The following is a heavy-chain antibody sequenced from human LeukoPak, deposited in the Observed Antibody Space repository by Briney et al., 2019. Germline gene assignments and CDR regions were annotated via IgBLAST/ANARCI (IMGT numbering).Heavy chain of an antibody. D-gene: IGHD6-13*01. CDR1: GASIRSSSYY. V-gene: IGHV4-39*07. CDR2: IYYSGST. J-gene: IGHJ2*01. Sequence: PSETLSLTCTVSGASIRSSSYYWGWIRQSPGKGLEWIGNIYYSGSTNYNPSLKSRVTISVDTSKNQFSLKLSSVTAADTAVYYCARVYYSSSYDYWYFDLWGRGTLVTVSS. CDR3: ARVYYSSSYDYWYFDL.